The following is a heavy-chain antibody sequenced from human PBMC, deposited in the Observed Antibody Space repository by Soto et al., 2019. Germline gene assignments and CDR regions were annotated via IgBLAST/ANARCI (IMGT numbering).Heavy chain of an antibody. J-gene: IGHJ3*02. CDR2: INHSGST. CDR3: ARGRVYYDFWSGYHGAFDI. CDR1: GGSFSGYY. D-gene: IGHD3-3*01. Sequence: SETLSLTCAVYGGSFSGYYWSWIRQPPGKGLEWIGEINHSGSTNYNPSLKSRVTISVDTSKNQFSLKLSSVTAADTAVYYCARGRVYYDFWSGYHGAFDIWGQGTMVTVSS. V-gene: IGHV4-34*01.